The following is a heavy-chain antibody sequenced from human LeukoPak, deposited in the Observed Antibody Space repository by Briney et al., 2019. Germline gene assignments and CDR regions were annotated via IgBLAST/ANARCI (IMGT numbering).Heavy chain of an antibody. CDR3: AREVGGSAFDI. Sequence: GGSLRPSCAASGFTVSSNYMSWVRQAPGKGLEWVSIIYSGGSTYYADSVKGRFTISRHNSKNTLYLQMNSLRAEDTAVYYCAREVGGSAFDIWGQGTMVTVSS. CDR2: IYSGGST. J-gene: IGHJ3*02. V-gene: IGHV3-53*04. D-gene: IGHD3-16*01. CDR1: GFTVSSNY.